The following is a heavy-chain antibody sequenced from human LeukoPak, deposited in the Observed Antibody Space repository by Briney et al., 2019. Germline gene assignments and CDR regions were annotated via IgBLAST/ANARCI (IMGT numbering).Heavy chain of an antibody. CDR1: GFMFGGYA. D-gene: IGHD4-23*01. CDR3: SRAVAHLDY. CDR2: IRSESYGGTT. J-gene: IGHJ4*02. V-gene: IGHV3-49*04. Sequence: SGRSLRLSCTASGFMFGGYAVSWVRQAPGKGLEWVGFIRSESYGGTTEYAASVKGRFTISRDDSKSIAYLQMNSLKTEDTAVYYCSRAVAHLDYWGQGTLVTVSS.